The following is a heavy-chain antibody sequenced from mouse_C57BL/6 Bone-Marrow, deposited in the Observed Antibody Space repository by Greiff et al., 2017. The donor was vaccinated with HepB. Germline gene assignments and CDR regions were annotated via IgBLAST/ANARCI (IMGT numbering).Heavy chain of an antibody. J-gene: IGHJ3*01. D-gene: IGHD3-3*01. V-gene: IGHV5-6*01. CDR1: GFTFSSYG. Sequence: EVKLMESGGDLVKPGGSLKLSCAASGFTFSSYGMSWVRQTPDKRLEWVATISSGGSYTYYPYSVKGRFTISRDNAKNTLYLQMSSLKSEDTAMYYCARQGLLFAYWGQGTLVTVSA. CDR2: ISSGGSYT. CDR3: ARQGLLFAY.